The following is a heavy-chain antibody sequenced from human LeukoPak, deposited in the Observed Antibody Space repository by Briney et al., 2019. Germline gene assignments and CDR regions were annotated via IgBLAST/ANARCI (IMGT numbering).Heavy chain of an antibody. Sequence: GASVKVSCKASGGTFSSYAISWVRQAPGQGLEWMGGIIPIFGTANYAQKFQGRVTITTDESTSTACMELSSLRSEDTAVYYCARSSGYYYLNWFDPWGQGTLVTVSS. V-gene: IGHV1-69*05. D-gene: IGHD3-22*01. CDR2: IIPIFGTA. CDR3: ARSSGYYYLNWFDP. J-gene: IGHJ5*02. CDR1: GGTFSSYA.